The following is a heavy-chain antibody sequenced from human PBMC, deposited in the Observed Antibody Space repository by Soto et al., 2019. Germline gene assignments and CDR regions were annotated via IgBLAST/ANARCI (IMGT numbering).Heavy chain of an antibody. Sequence: GESLKISCKGSGYSFTSYWIGWVRQMPGKGLEWMGIIYPGDSDTRYSPSLQGQVTISADKSISTAYLQWSSLKASDTAMYYCARHLPPPYSSSWYGAYYYGMDVWGQGTTVTVSS. CDR2: IYPGDSDT. V-gene: IGHV5-51*01. CDR1: GYSFTSYW. D-gene: IGHD6-13*01. CDR3: ARHLPPPYSSSWYGAYYYGMDV. J-gene: IGHJ6*02.